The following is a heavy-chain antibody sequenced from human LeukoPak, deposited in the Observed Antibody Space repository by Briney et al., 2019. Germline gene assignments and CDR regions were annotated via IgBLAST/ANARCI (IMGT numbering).Heavy chain of an antibody. CDR3: ARGHSSGRDYYFDT. CDR2: IGAYTGNT. D-gene: IGHD6-19*01. J-gene: IGHJ4*02. V-gene: IGHV1-18*01. CDR1: GYTFTKYG. Sequence: ASVKASCKASGYTFTKYGISWVRQAPGQGLEWMGWIGAYTGNTNYVKKFQGRVTLTTDTSTSTAYMELRSLKSDDTAVYYCARGHSSGRDYYFDTWGQGTLVTVSS.